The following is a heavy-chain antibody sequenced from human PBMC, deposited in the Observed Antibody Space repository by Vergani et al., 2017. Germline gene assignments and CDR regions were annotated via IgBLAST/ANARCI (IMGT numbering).Heavy chain of an antibody. V-gene: IGHV3-23*01. CDR3: AKGGPRTYYDILTGYYLDY. Sequence: EVQLLESGGGLVQPGGSLRLSCAASGFTFSSYAMSWVRQAPGKGLEWVSAISGSGGSTYYADSVKGRFTISRDNSKNTLYLQMNSLRAEDTAVYYCAKGGPRTYYDILTGYYLDYWGQGTLVTVSS. CDR1: GFTFSSYA. D-gene: IGHD3-9*01. CDR2: ISGSGGST. J-gene: IGHJ4*02.